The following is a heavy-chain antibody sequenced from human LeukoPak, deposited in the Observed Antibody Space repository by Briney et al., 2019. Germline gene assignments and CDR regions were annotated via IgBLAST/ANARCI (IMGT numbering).Heavy chain of an antibody. D-gene: IGHD3-22*01. J-gene: IGHJ5*02. CDR1: GYTFTSYG. CDR3: ARARYYYDSSGYDNWFDP. Sequence: ASVKVSCKASGYTFTSYGISWVRQAPGQGLEWMGWISAYNGNTNYAQKLQGRVTMTTDTSTSTAYMELSSLRSEDTAVYYCARARYYYDSSGYDNWFDPWGQGTLVTVSS. CDR2: ISAYNGNT. V-gene: IGHV1-18*01.